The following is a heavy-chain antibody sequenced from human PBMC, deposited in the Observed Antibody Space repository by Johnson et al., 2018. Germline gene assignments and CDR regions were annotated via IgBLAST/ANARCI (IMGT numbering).Heavy chain of an antibody. D-gene: IGHD1-26*01. CDR2: IYPDDSDT. Sequence: EVQLVESGAEVKKPGESLKISCKGSGYSFTSYWIGWVRQMPGKGLEWMGIIYPDDSDTKYSPSSQGQDTISANKSISAAYLQWSSLKASDTAMYYCARHIVRTTTGYYMDVWGKGTTVTVSS. J-gene: IGHJ6*03. V-gene: IGHV5-51*01. CDR3: ARHIVRTTTGYYMDV. CDR1: GYSFTSYW.